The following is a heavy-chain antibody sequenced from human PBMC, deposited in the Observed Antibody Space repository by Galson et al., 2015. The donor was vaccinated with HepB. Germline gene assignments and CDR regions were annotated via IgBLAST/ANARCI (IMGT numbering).Heavy chain of an antibody. J-gene: IGHJ3*02. Sequence: SLRLSCAASGFTFSSYAMHWVRQAPGKGLEWVAVISYDGSNKYYADSVKGRFTISRDNSKNTLYLQMNSLRAEDTAVYYCASYDYGDEEGGMVAFDIWGQGTMVTVSS. V-gene: IGHV3-30-3*01. CDR1: GFTFSSYA. CDR2: ISYDGSNK. D-gene: IGHD4-17*01. CDR3: ASYDYGDEEGGMVAFDI.